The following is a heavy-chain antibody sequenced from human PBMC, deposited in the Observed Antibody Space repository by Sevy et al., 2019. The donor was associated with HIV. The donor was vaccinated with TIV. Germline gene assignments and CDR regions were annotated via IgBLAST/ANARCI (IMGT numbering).Heavy chain of an antibody. Sequence: GGSLRLSCAASGFTFSTYSMNWVRQAPGKGLEWVSAISGSGGSTYYADSVKGRFTISRDNSKNTLYLQMNSLRAEDTAVYYCAKDLRTRWDLDYWGQGTLVTVSS. CDR3: AKDLRTRWDLDY. D-gene: IGHD1-26*01. CDR2: ISGSGGST. J-gene: IGHJ4*02. V-gene: IGHV3-23*01. CDR1: GFTFSTYS.